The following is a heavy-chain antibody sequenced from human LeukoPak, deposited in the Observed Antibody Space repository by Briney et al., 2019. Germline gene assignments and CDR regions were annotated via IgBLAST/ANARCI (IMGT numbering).Heavy chain of an antibody. CDR2: INPNSDGT. CDR1: EYIFTDYH. D-gene: IGHD6-19*01. V-gene: IGHV1-2*02. Sequence: ASVKVSCKASEYIFTDYHMHWVRQAPGQGLEWMGWINPNSDGTHSAQKFQGRVTMTRDTSISTAYMELSRLRSDDTAVYYCARDLVSSGWSRTHYGMDVWGQGTTVTVSS. CDR3: ARDLVSSGWSRTHYGMDV. J-gene: IGHJ6*02.